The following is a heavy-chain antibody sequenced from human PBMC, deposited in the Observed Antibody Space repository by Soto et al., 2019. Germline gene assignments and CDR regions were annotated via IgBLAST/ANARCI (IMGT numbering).Heavy chain of an antibody. Sequence: QVHLVQSGAEVKKPGASVKVSCQASGYAFTTYGITWVRQAPGQGLEWMGWISAHNGNTNYAQKRQGRATGTRDPSTSTAYMELRSLRSDDTAVYYCARGRDGDYWGQGALVTVSS. CDR2: ISAHNGNT. D-gene: IGHD6-6*01. CDR3: ARGRDGDY. V-gene: IGHV1-18*01. CDR1: GYAFTTYG. J-gene: IGHJ4*02.